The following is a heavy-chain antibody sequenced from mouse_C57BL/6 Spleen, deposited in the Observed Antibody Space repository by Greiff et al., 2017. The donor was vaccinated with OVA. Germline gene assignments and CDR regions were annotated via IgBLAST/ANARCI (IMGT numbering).Heavy chain of an antibody. D-gene: IGHD2-1*01. CDR3: ARCGLYYGNYVGYFDY. V-gene: IGHV1-80*01. J-gene: IGHJ2*01. Sequence: QVQLKESGAELVKPGASVKISCKASGYAFSSYWMNWVKQRPGKGLEWIGQIYPGDGDTNYNGKFKGKATLTADKSSSTAYMQLSILTSEDSAVYFCARCGLYYGNYVGYFDYWGQGTTLTVSS. CDR1: GYAFSSYW. CDR2: IYPGDGDT.